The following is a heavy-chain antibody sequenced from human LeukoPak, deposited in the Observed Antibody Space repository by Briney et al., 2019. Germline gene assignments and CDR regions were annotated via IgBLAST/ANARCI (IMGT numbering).Heavy chain of an antibody. CDR2: IYSGGST. J-gene: IGHJ4*02. CDR3: ARGKDGDPIDY. V-gene: IGHV3-53*01. Sequence: GGSLRLSCAASGFTVSNNYMSWVRQAPGKGLEWISVIYSGGSTYYADSVKGRFTISRDNSKNTVYLQMNSLRAEDTAVYYCARGKDGDPIDYWGQGTLVTVSS. CDR1: GFTVSNNY. D-gene: IGHD4-17*01.